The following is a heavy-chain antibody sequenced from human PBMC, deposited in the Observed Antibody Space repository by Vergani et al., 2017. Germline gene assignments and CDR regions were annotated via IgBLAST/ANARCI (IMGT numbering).Heavy chain of an antibody. CDR3: ARHTTYTDS. V-gene: IGHV5-51*01. J-gene: IGHJ4*02. Sequence: EVELVQSGPEMRKPGASLKISCTGYEYSFGNYWMGWVRQMPGKGLEWMGIIYPADSDTRYSPSFQGQVTISADKSITTAFLQWDSLNASDTALYYCARHTTYTDSWGQGTLVTVSS. CDR1: EYSFGNYW. D-gene: IGHD1-1*01. CDR2: IYPADSDT.